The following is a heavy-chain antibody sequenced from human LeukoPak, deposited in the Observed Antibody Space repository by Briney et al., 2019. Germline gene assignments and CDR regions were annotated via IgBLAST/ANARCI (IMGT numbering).Heavy chain of an antibody. Sequence: PGRSLRLSCAASGFTFSSYAMSWVRQAPGKGLEWVSAISGSGGSTYYADSVKGRFTISRDNSKNTLYLQMNSLRAEDTAVYYCANEEGGYSGYERLDYWGQGTLVTVSS. V-gene: IGHV3-23*01. J-gene: IGHJ4*02. CDR3: ANEEGGYSGYERLDY. CDR1: GFTFSSYA. D-gene: IGHD5-12*01. CDR2: ISGSGGST.